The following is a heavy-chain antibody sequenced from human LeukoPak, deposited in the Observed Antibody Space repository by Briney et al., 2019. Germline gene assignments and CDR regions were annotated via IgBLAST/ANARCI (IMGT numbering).Heavy chain of an antibody. CDR2: IYTSGST. CDR1: GGSISRYY. V-gene: IGHV4-4*07. D-gene: IGHD3-3*01. CDR3: ARGVDLHPDFENWSDP. J-gene: IGHJ5*02. Sequence: SSETLSLTCTVSGGSISRYYWSWVRQPAGKGLEWIGRIYTSGSTNYNPSLKSRVTMSVDTSKNQFSLKLSSVTAADTAVYYCARGVDLHPDFENWSDPGGQGTLVTVSA.